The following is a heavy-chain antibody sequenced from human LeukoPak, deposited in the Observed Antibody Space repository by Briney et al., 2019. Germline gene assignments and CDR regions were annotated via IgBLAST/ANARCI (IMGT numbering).Heavy chain of an antibody. D-gene: IGHD3-10*01. CDR2: IIPIFGTA. V-gene: IGHV1-69*13. J-gene: IGHJ4*02. CDR1: GGTFSSYA. Sequence: SVKASCKASGGTFSSYAISWVRQAPGQGLEWMGGIIPIFGTANYAQKFQGRVTITADESTSTAYMELSSLRSEDTAVYYCARTYYYGSGSYNWGQGTLVTVSS. CDR3: ARTYYYGSGSYN.